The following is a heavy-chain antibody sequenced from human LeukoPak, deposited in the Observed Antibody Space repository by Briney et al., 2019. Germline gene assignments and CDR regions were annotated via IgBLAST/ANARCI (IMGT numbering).Heavy chain of an antibody. J-gene: IGHJ6*03. CDR1: GFTFSSYW. CDR2: IKQDGSEK. D-gene: IGHD3-10*01. Sequence: GGSLRLSCAASGFTFSSYWMSWVRQAPGKGLEWVANIKQDGSEKYYVDSVKGRFTISRDNAKNSLYLQMNSLRAEDTAVYYCARDPTMVRGVGTPPYYYYYMDVWGKGTTVTVSS. CDR3: ARDPTMVRGVGTPPYYYYYMDV. V-gene: IGHV3-7*01.